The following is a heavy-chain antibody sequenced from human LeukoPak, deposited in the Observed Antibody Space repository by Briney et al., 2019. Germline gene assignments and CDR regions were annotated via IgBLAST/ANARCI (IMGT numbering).Heavy chain of an antibody. V-gene: IGHV3-23*01. J-gene: IGHJ4*02. CDR3: AKAIYGSGTYLFDY. Sequence: GGSLRLSCAASRFIFSSYDMTWVRQAPGKGLEWVSAISGSGGSTYYADSVKGRFTISRDNSKNTLYLQTNSLRAEDTAVYYCAKAIYGSGTYLFDYWGQGTLVTVSS. D-gene: IGHD3-10*01. CDR2: ISGSGGST. CDR1: RFIFSSYD.